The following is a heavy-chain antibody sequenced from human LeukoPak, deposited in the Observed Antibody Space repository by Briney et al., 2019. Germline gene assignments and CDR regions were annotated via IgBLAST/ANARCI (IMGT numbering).Heavy chain of an antibody. J-gene: IGHJ4*02. D-gene: IGHD4-23*01. CDR3: ARGPDYGGNYRIFDY. V-gene: IGHV4-34*01. CDR1: GRSFSGYY. CDR2: INHSGST. Sequence: PSETLSLTCAVYGRSFSGYYWSWIRQPPGKGLEWIGEINHSGSTNYNPSLKSRVTISVDTSKNQFSLKLSSVTAADTAVYYCARGPDYGGNYRIFDYWGQGTLVTVSS.